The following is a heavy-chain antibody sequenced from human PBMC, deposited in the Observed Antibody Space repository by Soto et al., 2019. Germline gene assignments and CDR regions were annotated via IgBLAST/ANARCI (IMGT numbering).Heavy chain of an antibody. CDR2: ISSSGDTI. D-gene: IGHD4-17*01. Sequence: GSLRLSCAASGFTFSSYSMNWVRQAPGKGLEWVSYISSSGDTIYYADSVKGRFTISKDNAKTSLYLHMNSLRAEDSAVYYCAREYYGDYAVDYRGQGTLVTVSS. J-gene: IGHJ4*02. CDR3: AREYYGDYAVDY. V-gene: IGHV3-48*01. CDR1: GFTFSSYS.